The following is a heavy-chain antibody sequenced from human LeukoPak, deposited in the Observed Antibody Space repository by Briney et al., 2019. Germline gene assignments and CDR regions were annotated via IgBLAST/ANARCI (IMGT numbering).Heavy chain of an antibody. D-gene: IGHD3-3*01. CDR3: ARVGYDFWSGTHYYYYYMDI. V-gene: IGHV1-18*01. Sequence: GASVRVSCRASGYTFTSYGITWVRQAPGQGLEWMGWISAYNGDIKYAQNLQGRVTMTTDTSTSTAYMEPRSLRSDDTAVYYCARVGYDFWSGTHYYYYYMDIWGKGATVTVSS. CDR2: ISAYNGDI. J-gene: IGHJ6*03. CDR1: GYTFTSYG.